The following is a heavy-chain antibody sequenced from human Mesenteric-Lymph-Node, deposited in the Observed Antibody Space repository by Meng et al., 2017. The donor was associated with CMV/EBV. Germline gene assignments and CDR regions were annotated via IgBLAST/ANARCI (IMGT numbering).Heavy chain of an antibody. D-gene: IGHD2-2*01. V-gene: IGHV4-61*01. J-gene: IGHJ6*02. CDR3: ARGPLPVVVVTAAPMDV. Sequence: SETLSLTCTVSAGSVSSGNYYWSWIRQPPGKGLEWIGYIYDSGSTNYNPSLKRRVSISVDTSKNQFSLKLRSVTAADTAVYYCARGPLPVVVVTAAPMDVWGQGMMVTVSS. CDR1: AGSVSSGNYY. CDR2: IYDSGST.